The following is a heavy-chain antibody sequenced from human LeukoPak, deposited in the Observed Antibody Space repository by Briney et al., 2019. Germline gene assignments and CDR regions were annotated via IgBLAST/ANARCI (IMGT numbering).Heavy chain of an antibody. Sequence: GGSLRLSCVASGFNLSDYAMTWVRQAPGKGLVWVSVVGFNGVTRSYADSVKDRFIVSRDNAKNTLHLEMKGLRAEDSAFYYCAKGSSRLLRPHFDFWGQGILVTVSS. CDR3: AKGSSRLLRPHFDF. CDR1: GFNLSDYA. CDR2: VGFNGVTR. D-gene: IGHD3-22*01. J-gene: IGHJ4*02. V-gene: IGHV3-23*01.